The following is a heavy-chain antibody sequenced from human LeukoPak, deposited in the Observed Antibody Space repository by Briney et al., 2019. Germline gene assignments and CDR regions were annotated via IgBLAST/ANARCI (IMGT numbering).Heavy chain of an antibody. D-gene: IGHD1-1*01. J-gene: IGHJ4*02. CDR2: TYYRSKWYN. V-gene: IGHV6-1*01. CDR1: GDSVSSNSAT. CDR3: ARSPPSRLDFDY. Sequence: SQSLSLTCAISGDSVSSNSATWNWIRQSPSRGLEWLGRTYYRSKWYNDYAVSVKSRITINPDTSKNQFSLQLNSVTPEDTAVYYCARSPPSRLDFDYWGQGTLVTVSS.